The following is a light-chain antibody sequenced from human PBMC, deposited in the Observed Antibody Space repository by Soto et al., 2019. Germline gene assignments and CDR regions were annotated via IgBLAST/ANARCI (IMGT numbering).Light chain of an antibody. V-gene: IGKV3-15*01. Sequence: EIGMTQSPATLSVSPGERATLSCRASQSISSKLAWYQQKPGQAPRLLMFRTSSRATGFPARFSGSGSGTEFNLTISSLQPADFGVYYCQQYNNCPRATFGGGTKVDIK. CDR3: QQYNNCPRAT. CDR1: QSISSK. J-gene: IGKJ4*01. CDR2: RTS.